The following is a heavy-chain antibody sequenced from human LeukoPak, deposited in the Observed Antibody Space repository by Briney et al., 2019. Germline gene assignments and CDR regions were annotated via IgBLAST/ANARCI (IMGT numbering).Heavy chain of an antibody. CDR2: INPNSGGT. CDR1: GYTFTGYY. V-gene: IGHV1-2*02. CDR3: ARERRKDIVVVPAATQYNWFDP. Sequence: GTSVKVSCKASGYTFTGYYMHWVRQAAGQGLEWMGWINPNSGGTNYAQKFQGRVTMTRDTSISTAYMELSRLRSDDTAVYYCARERRKDIVVVPAATQYNWFDPWGQGTLVTVSS. J-gene: IGHJ5*02. D-gene: IGHD2-2*01.